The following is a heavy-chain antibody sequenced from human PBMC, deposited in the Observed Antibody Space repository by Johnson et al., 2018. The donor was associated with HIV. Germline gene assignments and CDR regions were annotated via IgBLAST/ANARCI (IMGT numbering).Heavy chain of an antibody. D-gene: IGHD4-17*01. J-gene: IGHJ3*02. CDR3: AKDQYRKLTTVAGI. CDR2: ISSSGSTI. Sequence: QVQLVESGGGLVQPGGSLRLSCAASGFSFSDYYMSWIRQAPGKGLEWVSYISSSGSTIYYADSVRGRFTLSRDNSKNTVYLQMNSLRAEDTAVYYCAKDQYRKLTTVAGIWGQGTMVTVSS. CDR1: GFSFSDYY. V-gene: IGHV3-11*04.